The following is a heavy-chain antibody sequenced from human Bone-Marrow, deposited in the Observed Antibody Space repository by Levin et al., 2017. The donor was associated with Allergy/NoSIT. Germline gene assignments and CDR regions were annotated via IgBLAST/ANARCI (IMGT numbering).Heavy chain of an antibody. CDR3: AKDIGPPTAGHWGSYFDY. CDR1: GFTFDDYA. V-gene: IGHV3-9*01. Sequence: SLKISCAASGFTFDDYAMHWVRQAPGKGLEWVSGISWNSGSIGYADSVKGRFTISRDNAKNSLYLQMNSLRAEDAALYYCAKDIGPPTAGHWGSYFDYWGQGTLVTVSS. D-gene: IGHD3-16*01. J-gene: IGHJ4*02. CDR2: ISWNSGSI.